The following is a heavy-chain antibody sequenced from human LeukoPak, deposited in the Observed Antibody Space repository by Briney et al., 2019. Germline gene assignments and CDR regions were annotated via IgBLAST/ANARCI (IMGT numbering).Heavy chain of an antibody. J-gene: IGHJ4*02. Sequence: SETLSPTCTVSGGSISSGGYYWSWTRQHPGKGLEWIGYIYYSGSTYYNPSLKSRVTISVDTSKNQFSLKLSSVTAADTAVYYCARQCIAAAGSFDYWGQGTLVTVSS. CDR2: IYYSGST. CDR1: GGSISSGGYY. CDR3: ARQCIAAAGSFDY. V-gene: IGHV4-31*03. D-gene: IGHD6-13*01.